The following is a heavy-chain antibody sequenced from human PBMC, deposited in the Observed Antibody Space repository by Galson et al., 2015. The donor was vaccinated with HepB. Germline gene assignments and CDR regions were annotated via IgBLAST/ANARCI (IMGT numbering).Heavy chain of an antibody. CDR2: ISWNSGSI. Sequence: SLRLSCAASGFTFDDYAMHWVRQAPGKGLEWVSGISWNSGSIGYADSVKGRFTISRDNAKNSLYLQMNSLRAEDTALYYCAKDPSPYGEHAFDIWGQGTMVTVSS. J-gene: IGHJ3*02. V-gene: IGHV3-9*01. CDR3: AKDPSPYGEHAFDI. D-gene: IGHD4-17*01. CDR1: GFTFDDYA.